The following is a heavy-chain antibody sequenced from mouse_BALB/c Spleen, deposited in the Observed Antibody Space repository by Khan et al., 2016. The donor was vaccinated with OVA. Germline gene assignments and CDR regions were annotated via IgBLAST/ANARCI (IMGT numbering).Heavy chain of an antibody. Sequence: EVELVESGGGLVQPGGSRKLSCAASGFTFSSYGMHWVRQAPEKGLEWVAYISGDSSTIHYTDTVKGRFTISRDNPKNTLSLQMTSLMSEDTAMYNCATSYYYGDCFDYWGQGTTLTVSS. CDR2: ISGDSSTI. CDR1: GFTFSSYG. V-gene: IGHV5-17*02. J-gene: IGHJ2*01. D-gene: IGHD1-1*01. CDR3: ATSYYYGDCFDY.